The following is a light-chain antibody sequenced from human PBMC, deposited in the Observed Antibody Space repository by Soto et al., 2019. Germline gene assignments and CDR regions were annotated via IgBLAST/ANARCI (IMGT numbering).Light chain of an antibody. CDR3: LQDYSYPWT. J-gene: IGKJ1*01. V-gene: IGKV1-6*01. CDR2: TAS. CDR1: QGIRNE. Sequence: AIQMTQSPSSLSASVGDRVTITCRASQGIRNELGWYQQKPGKAPNLLIYTASTLQSGVPSRFSGSGSGTNFALTISSLQPEDFATYYCLQDYSYPWTFGHGTRVEIK.